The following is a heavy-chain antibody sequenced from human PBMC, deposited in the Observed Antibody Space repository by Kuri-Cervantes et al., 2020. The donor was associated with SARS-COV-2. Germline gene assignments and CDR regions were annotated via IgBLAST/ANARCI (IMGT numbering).Heavy chain of an antibody. V-gene: IGHV1-2*04. CDR3: ARLGYCNNSPCYALFTYYYYGMDV. Sequence: ASVKVSCKASGYTFTGYYMHWVRQAPGQGLEWMGWINPNSGGTNYAQKFQGWVTMTRDTSISTAYMELSRLSSDDTAIYYCARLGYCNNSPCYALFTYYYYGMDVWGQGTAVTVSS. J-gene: IGHJ6*02. CDR2: INPNSGGT. D-gene: IGHD2/OR15-2a*01. CDR1: GYTFTGYY.